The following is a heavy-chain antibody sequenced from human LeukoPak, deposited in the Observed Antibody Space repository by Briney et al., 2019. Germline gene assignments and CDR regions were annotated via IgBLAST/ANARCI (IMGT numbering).Heavy chain of an antibody. CDR1: GFSFSRYT. CDR2: ISSSSTTI. CDR3: ARDEGLSGNSGLGY. J-gene: IGHJ4*02. Sequence: GGSLRLSCAASGFSFSRYTMSWVRQAPGKGLEWISYISSSSTTIKYADSVKGRFIISRDNAKNSLYLQMNSLRSEDTAVYYCARDEGLSGNSGLGYWGQGTLVTVSS. D-gene: IGHD4-23*01. V-gene: IGHV3-48*01.